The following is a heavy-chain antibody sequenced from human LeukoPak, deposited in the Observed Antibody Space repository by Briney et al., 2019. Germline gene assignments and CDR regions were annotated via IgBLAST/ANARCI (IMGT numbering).Heavy chain of an antibody. CDR2: INTDGSSA. V-gene: IGHV3-74*01. CDR1: GFTFTTYW. Sequence: PGGSLRLSCAASGFTFTTYWMHWVRQAPGKGLVWVSRINTDGSSASYADSVKGRFTISQDTAKNTLYLQMNSLRAEDTAVYYCARGDYAFDIWGQGTMVTVSS. J-gene: IGHJ3*02. CDR3: ARGDYAFDI. D-gene: IGHD2-21*01.